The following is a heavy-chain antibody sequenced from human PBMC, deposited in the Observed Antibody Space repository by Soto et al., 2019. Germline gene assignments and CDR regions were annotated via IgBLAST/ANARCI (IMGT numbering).Heavy chain of an antibody. CDR1: GFTFTSSA. V-gene: IGHV1-58*01. J-gene: IGHJ6*02. CDR3: AATGTVLYCSYGMAV. D-gene: IGHD4-17*01. CDR2: IVVGSGNT. Sequence: QMQLVQSGPEVKKPGTSVKVSCKASGFTFTSSAVQWVRQARGQRRAWIGWIVVGSGNTTYAQKFQERVNITRDMSTGTAYMERSSLRSEDTAVYYGAATGTVLYCSYGMAVWGQGTTVTVSS.